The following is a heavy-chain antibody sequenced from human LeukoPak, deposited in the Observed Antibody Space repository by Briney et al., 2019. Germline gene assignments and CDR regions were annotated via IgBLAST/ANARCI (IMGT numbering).Heavy chain of an antibody. D-gene: IGHD5-24*01. CDR1: GFTFSSYW. V-gene: IGHV3-74*01. CDR2: INSDGSST. J-gene: IGHJ5*02. Sequence: GGSLRLSCAASGFTFSSYWMHWVRQGPGKGLVWVSRINSDGSSTSYADSVKGRFTISRDNAKNTQYLQMNSLRAEDTAVYYCARGGYNDWFDPWGQGTLVTVSS. CDR3: ARGGYNDWFDP.